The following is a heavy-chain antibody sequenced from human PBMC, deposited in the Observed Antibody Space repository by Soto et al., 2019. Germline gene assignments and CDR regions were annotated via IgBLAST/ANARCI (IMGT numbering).Heavy chain of an antibody. V-gene: IGHV4-31*03. CDR3: SIGYGSSKDGFNY. CDR1: GGSISSGGFY. Sequence: SETLSLTCTVSGGSISSGGFYWSWIRQHPGKGPERIGYIYYSGSTYYNPSLKSRVTISVDTSENQFSLKLRSVTAAATAVYFSSIGYGSSKDGFNYWCQGTLVTVST. D-gene: IGHD6-6*01. J-gene: IGHJ4*02. CDR2: IYYSGST.